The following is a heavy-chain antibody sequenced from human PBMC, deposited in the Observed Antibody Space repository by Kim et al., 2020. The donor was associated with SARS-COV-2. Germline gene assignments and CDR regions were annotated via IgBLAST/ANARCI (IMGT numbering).Heavy chain of an antibody. Sequence: KDSPKFQGRVTITRDTSASTAYMELSSLGSEDTAVYYCARGIVATRWFDPWGQGTLVTVSS. J-gene: IGHJ5*02. D-gene: IGHD5-12*01. CDR3: ARGIVATRWFDP. V-gene: IGHV1-3*01.